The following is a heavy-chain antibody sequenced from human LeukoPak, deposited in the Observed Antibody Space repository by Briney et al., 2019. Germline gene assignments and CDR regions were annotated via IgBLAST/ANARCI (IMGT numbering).Heavy chain of an antibody. D-gene: IGHD2-2*01. V-gene: IGHV1-69*05. CDR3: ARPIVVVPAASDAFDI. CDR2: IIPIFGTA. Sequence: ASVKVSCKASGGTFSSYAISWVRQAPGQGLEWMGGIIPIFGTANYAQKFQGRVTITTDESTSTAYMELSSLRSEDTAVYYCARPIVVVPAASDAFDIWGQGTMVTVSS. CDR1: GGTFSSYA. J-gene: IGHJ3*02.